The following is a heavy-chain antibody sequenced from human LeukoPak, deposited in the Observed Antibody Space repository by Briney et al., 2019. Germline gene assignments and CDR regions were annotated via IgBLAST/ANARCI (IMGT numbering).Heavy chain of an antibody. V-gene: IGHV3-23*01. CDR2: ISGSGGST. CDR1: GFTFSSYA. J-gene: IGHJ6*02. CDR3: AKDHSGSDDYWSPYYYYYGMDV. D-gene: IGHD3-3*01. Sequence: GGSLRLSCAASGFTFSSYAMSWVRQAPGKGLEWASAISGSGGSTYYADSVKGRFTISRDNSKNTLYLQMNSLRAEDTAVYYCAKDHSGSDDYWSPYYYYYGMDVWGQGTTVTVSS.